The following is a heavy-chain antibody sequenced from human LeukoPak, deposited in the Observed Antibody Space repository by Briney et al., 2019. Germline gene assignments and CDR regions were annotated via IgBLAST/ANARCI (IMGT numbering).Heavy chain of an antibody. CDR3: AKARMVRGVIIRAHYYYYMDV. CDR2: ISGSGGST. Sequence: GGSLRLSCAASGFTFSSYGMSWVRQAPGKGLEWVSAISGSGGSTYYADSVKGRFTISRDNSKNTLYLQMNSLRAEDTAVYYCAKARMVRGVIIRAHYYYYMDVWGKGTTVTISS. V-gene: IGHV3-23*01. D-gene: IGHD3-10*01. J-gene: IGHJ6*03. CDR1: GFTFSSYG.